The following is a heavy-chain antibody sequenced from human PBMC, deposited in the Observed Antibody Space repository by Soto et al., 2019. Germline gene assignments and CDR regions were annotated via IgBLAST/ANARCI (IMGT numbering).Heavy chain of an antibody. D-gene: IGHD6-19*01. CDR3: ARDKYPRSGWYLWFDP. V-gene: IGHV1-69*13. CDR2: IIPIFGTA. Sequence: GASVKVSCKASGGTFSSYAISWVRQAPGQGLEWMGGIIPIFGTANYAQKFQGRVTITADESTSTAYMELSSLRSEDTAVYYCARDKYPRSGWYLWFDPWGQGALVTVSS. CDR1: GGTFSSYA. J-gene: IGHJ5*01.